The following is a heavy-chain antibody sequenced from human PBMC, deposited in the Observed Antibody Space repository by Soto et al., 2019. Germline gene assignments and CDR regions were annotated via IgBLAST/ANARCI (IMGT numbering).Heavy chain of an antibody. V-gene: IGHV5-51*01. J-gene: IGHJ5*02. CDR2: IYPGDSDT. D-gene: IGHD3-3*01. CDR3: AASYYDFWSGPPTYNWFDP. Sequence: PGESLKISCKGSGYSFTSYWIGWVRQMPGKGLEWMGIIYPGDSDTRYSPSFQGQVTISADKSISTAYLQWSSLKASDTAMYYCAASYYDFWSGPPTYNWFDPWGQGTLVTVSS. CDR1: GYSFTSYW.